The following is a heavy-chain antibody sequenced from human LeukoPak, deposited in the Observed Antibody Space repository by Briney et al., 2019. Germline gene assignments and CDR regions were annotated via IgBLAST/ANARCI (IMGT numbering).Heavy chain of an antibody. V-gene: IGHV3-53*01. CDR3: ARDSEGDGYNLDT. D-gene: IGHD5-24*01. CDR2: TYYGGTT. Sequence: GSLRLSCVASGFAINTNHMNWVRQAPGKELEWVSITYYGGTTYYADSVKGRFTISRDNSKNTLYLQMNSLRADDTAVYYCARDSEGDGYNLDTWGRGTLVTVSS. CDR1: GFAINTNH. J-gene: IGHJ5*02.